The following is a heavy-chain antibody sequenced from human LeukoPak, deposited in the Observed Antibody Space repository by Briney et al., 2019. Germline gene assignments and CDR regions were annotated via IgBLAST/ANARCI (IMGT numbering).Heavy chain of an antibody. CDR2: INHSGST. V-gene: IGHV4-39*07. Sequence: PSETLSLTCTVSGGSISSSSYYWGWIRQPPGKGLEWIGEINHSGSTNYNPSLKSRVTISVDTSKNQFSLKLSSVTAADTAVYYCARGIGYCSGGSCYLGGYWGQGTLVTVSS. CDR1: GGSISSSSYY. J-gene: IGHJ4*02. CDR3: ARGIGYCSGGSCYLGGY. D-gene: IGHD2-15*01.